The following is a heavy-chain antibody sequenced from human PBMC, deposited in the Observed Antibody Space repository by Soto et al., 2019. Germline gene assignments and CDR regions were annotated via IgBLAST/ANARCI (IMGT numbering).Heavy chain of an antibody. Sequence: GGSLRLSCAASGFTFSSYGMHWVRQAPGKGLEWVAVISYDGSNKYYADSVKGRFTISRDNSKNTLYLQMNSLRAEDTAVYYWAKGGVYGSTGGMDVWGQGITVTVSS. CDR2: ISYDGSNK. CDR1: GFTFSSYG. V-gene: IGHV3-30*18. D-gene: IGHD3-10*01. CDR3: AKGGVYGSTGGMDV. J-gene: IGHJ6*02.